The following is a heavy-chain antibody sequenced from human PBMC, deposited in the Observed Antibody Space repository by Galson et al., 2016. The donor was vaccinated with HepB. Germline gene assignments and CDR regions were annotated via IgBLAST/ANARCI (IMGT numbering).Heavy chain of an antibody. CDR3: ARVRPVNSGYFDY. CDR2: IYISGTT. J-gene: IGHJ4*03. V-gene: IGHV4-59*01. Sequence: LSLTCSVSGAAISDSYWSWIRQPPGKGLEWIGYIYISGTTNYNPSLKSRVTMSVDASKNQFSLRLTSVTAADTAVYHCARVRPVNSGYFDYWGQGTLVTVSS. D-gene: IGHD4-23*01. CDR1: GAAISDSY.